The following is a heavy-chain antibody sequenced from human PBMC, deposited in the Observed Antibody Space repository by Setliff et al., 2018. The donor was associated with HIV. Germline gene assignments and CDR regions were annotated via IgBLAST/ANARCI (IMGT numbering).Heavy chain of an antibody. D-gene: IGHD3-10*01. V-gene: IGHV4-4*02. CDR2: IYHSGNT. CDR1: GGSISSTNW. Sequence: SETLSLTCAVSGGSISSTNWWSWVRQSPGKGLEWIGEIYHSGNTYYNPSLTSRVTISVDTSNNQFSLRLSSVTAADTAIYYCASMIRGINSPIDFWGQGTLVTVSS. J-gene: IGHJ4*02. CDR3: ASMIRGINSPIDF.